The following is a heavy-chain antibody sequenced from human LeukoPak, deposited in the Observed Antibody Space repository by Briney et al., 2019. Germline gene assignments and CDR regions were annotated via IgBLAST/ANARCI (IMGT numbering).Heavy chain of an antibody. CDR2: ISGGGGST. CDR1: GSTFSSYA. J-gene: IGHJ4*02. CDR3: AKEDITLVRGVFY. D-gene: IGHD3-10*01. Sequence: GGSLRLSCAASGSTFSSYAMSWVRQTPGKGLEWVSTISGGGGSTFYADSVKGRFTISRDNFKNTLYLQMNSLRAEDTAVYYCAKEDITLVRGVFYWGQGTLVTVSS. V-gene: IGHV3-23*01.